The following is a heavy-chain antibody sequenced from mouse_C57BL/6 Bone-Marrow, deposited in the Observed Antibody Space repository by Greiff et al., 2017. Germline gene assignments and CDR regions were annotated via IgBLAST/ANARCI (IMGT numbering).Heavy chain of an antibody. D-gene: IGHD2-4*01. CDR1: GFTFSSYG. CDR3: ARHEGLRRFAY. CDR2: ISSGGSYT. J-gene: IGHJ3*01. V-gene: IGHV5-6*01. Sequence: EVNLVESGGDLVKPGGSLKLSCAASGFTFSSYGMSWVRQTPDKRLEWVATISSGGSYTYYPDSVKGRFPISRDNAKNTLYLQMSSLKSEDTAMYYCARHEGLRRFAYWGQGTLVTVSA.